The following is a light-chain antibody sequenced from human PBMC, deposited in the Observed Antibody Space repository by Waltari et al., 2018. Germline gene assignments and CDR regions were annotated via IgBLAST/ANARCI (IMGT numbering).Light chain of an antibody. J-gene: IGKJ2*01. CDR3: QQSYSTPHT. CDR2: AAF. CDR1: QSIDSY. Sequence: DIQMTQSPSSLSTSVGDRVTITFRASQSIDSYLNWYQQKPGKAPKLLIYAAFSLQSGVPSRFTGSGSGTDFTLTISSLQPGDFATYYCQQSYSTPHTFGQGTKLEIK. V-gene: IGKV1-39*01.